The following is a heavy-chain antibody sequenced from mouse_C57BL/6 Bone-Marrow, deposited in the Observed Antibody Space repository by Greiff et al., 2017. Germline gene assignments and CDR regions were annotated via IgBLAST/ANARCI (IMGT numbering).Heavy chain of an antibody. V-gene: IGHV5-17*01. D-gene: IGHD1-1*01. CDR2: ISSCSSTI. J-gene: IGHJ2*01. CDR1: GFTFSDYG. CDR3: ARDTTVPFDD. Sequence: EVKLVESGGGLVKPGGSLKLSCAASGFTFSDYGMHWVRQAPEKGLEWVAYISSCSSTIYYADTVKGRFTISRDNAKNTLFLQMTSLRSEDTAMYYCARDTTVPFDDWGQGTTLTVSS.